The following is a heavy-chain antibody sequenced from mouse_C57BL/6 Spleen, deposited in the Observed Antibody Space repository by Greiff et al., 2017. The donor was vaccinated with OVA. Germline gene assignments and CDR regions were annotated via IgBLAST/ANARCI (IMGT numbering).Heavy chain of an antibody. Sequence: VQLQQSGPELVKPGASVKIPCKASGYTFTDYNMDWVKQSHGKSLEWIGDINPNNGGTIYNQKFKGKATLTVDKSSSTAYMELRSLTSEDTAVYYCARYLYDYDGLDYWGQGTTLTVSS. J-gene: IGHJ2*01. CDR1: GYTFTDYN. D-gene: IGHD2-4*01. CDR2: INPNNGGT. CDR3: ARYLYDYDGLDY. V-gene: IGHV1-18*01.